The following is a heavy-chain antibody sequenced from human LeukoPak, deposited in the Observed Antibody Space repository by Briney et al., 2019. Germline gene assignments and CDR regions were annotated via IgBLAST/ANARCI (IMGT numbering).Heavy chain of an antibody. Sequence: GGSLRLSCAASDFDFSSHAMTWVRQAPGKGLEWVSAISISGTKTYYGDSVKGRFIISRDNSKNTLYLQMNSLRVEDTAVYYSAKDLSGGSPWYFDLWGRGTLVTVSS. CDR3: AKDLSGGSPWYFDL. J-gene: IGHJ2*01. D-gene: IGHD2-15*01. CDR2: ISISGTKT. V-gene: IGHV3-23*01. CDR1: DFDFSSHA.